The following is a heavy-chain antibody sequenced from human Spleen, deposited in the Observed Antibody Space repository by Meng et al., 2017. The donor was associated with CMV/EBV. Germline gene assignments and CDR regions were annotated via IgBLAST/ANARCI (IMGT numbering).Heavy chain of an antibody. CDR2: IYISGIT. CDR1: GGSISCGGYY. V-gene: IGHV4-61*08. Sequence: SETLSLTCTVSGGSISCGGYYWSWIRQSPGKGLQWIGYIYISGITSYNPSLKSRVTISLDTSKNQFSLKLSSVTAADTAVYYCARTYSSGWDYFDYWGQGTLVTVSS. CDR3: ARTYSSGWDYFDY. D-gene: IGHD6-19*01. J-gene: IGHJ4*02.